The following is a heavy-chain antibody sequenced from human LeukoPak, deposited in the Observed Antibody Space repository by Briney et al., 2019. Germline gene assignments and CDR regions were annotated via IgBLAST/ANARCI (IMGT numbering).Heavy chain of an antibody. Sequence: ASVKVSCKVSGYTLTELSMHWVRQAPGKGLEWMGGFDPEDGETIYAQKFQGRVIMTEDTSTDTAYMELSSLRSEDTAVYYCATDLVAGLARNNWFDPWGQGTLVTVSS. CDR3: ATDLVAGLARNNWFDP. V-gene: IGHV1-24*01. CDR1: GYTLTELS. D-gene: IGHD6-19*01. J-gene: IGHJ5*02. CDR2: FDPEDGET.